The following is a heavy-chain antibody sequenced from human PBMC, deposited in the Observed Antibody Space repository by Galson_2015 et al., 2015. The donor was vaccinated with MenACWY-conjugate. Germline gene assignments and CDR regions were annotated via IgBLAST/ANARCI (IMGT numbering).Heavy chain of an antibody. D-gene: IGHD6-19*01. CDR1: GYTFTNYG. Sequence: SVKVSCKASGYTFTNYGFSWVRQAPGQGLEWIGWISAYNGNINYAQKFQGRVTMTTDTSTSTAYMELRSLRSDDTAVYYCARRSGWTNDAFDIWGQGTMVTVSS. V-gene: IGHV1-18*01. CDR3: ARRSGWTNDAFDI. J-gene: IGHJ3*02. CDR2: ISAYNGNI.